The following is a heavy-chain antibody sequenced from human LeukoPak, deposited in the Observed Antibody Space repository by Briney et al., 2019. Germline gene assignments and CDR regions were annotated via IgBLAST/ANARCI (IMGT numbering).Heavy chain of an antibody. CDR3: ARDPHDYRDYVWDY. Sequence: PGGSLRLSCAASGFTFSSYSMNWVRQAPGKGLEWVSSISSSSSYIYYADSVKGRFTISRDNAKNSLYLQMNSLRAEDTAVYYCARDPHDYRDYVWDYWGQGTLVTVSS. CDR1: GFTFSSYS. J-gene: IGHJ4*02. CDR2: ISSSSSYI. V-gene: IGHV3-21*01. D-gene: IGHD4-17*01.